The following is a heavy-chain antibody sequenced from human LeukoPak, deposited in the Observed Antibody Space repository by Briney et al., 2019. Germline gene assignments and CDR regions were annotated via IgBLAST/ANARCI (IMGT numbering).Heavy chain of an antibody. CDR1: GFTFSGYP. Sequence: QSGVSLRRSCAASGFTFSGYPIHRVRQAPGKGLEWVALIWYDGSNKYYSDSVKGRFTISRDNSKNTLYLQMNSLRAEDTAVYYCAREGPRGNSQFDYWGQGTLVTVSS. D-gene: IGHD4-23*01. CDR2: IWYDGSNK. CDR3: AREGPRGNSQFDY. V-gene: IGHV3-33*01. J-gene: IGHJ4*02.